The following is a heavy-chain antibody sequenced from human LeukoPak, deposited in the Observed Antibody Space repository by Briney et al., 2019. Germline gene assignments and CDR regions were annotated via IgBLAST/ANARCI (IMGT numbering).Heavy chain of an antibody. CDR2: IIPIFGTA. Sequence: SVKVSCKASGGTFSSYAISWVRQAPGQGLEWMGGIIPIFGTANYAQKFQGRATITADESTSTAYMELSSLRSEDTAVYYCATRNNVLRYFDYLDNWGQGTLVTVSS. V-gene: IGHV1-69*01. CDR3: ATRNNVLRYFDYLDN. J-gene: IGHJ4*02. CDR1: GGTFSSYA. D-gene: IGHD3-9*01.